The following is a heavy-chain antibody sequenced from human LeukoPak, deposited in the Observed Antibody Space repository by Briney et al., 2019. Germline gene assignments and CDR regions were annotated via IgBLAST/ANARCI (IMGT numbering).Heavy chain of an antibody. Sequence: ASVKVSCKASGGTFSSYAISWVRQAPGQGLEWMGGIIPIFGTANYAQKFQGRVTITTDESTSTAYMELSSLRSEDTAVYYCASGGTDNWFDPWGQGTLITVSS. V-gene: IGHV1-69*05. CDR1: GGTFSSYA. D-gene: IGHD1-26*01. J-gene: IGHJ5*02. CDR2: IIPIFGTA. CDR3: ASGGTDNWFDP.